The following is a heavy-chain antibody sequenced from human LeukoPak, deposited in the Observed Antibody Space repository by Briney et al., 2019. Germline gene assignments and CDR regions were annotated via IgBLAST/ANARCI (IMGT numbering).Heavy chain of an antibody. CDR3: ARDGSIAAAGLIDY. D-gene: IGHD6-13*01. V-gene: IGHV3-20*04. CDR2: INWNGGST. J-gene: IGHJ4*02. CDR1: GFTFDDYG. Sequence: GGSLRLSCAASGFTFDDYGMSWVRQAPGKGLEWVSGINWNGGSTGYADSVKGRFTISRDNAKNSLYLQMNSLRAEDTAVYYCARDGSIAAAGLIDYWGQGTLVTVSS.